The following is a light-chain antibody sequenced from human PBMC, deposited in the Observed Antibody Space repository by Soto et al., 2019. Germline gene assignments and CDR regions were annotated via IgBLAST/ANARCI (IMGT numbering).Light chain of an antibody. J-gene: IGKJ2*01. CDR2: DAS. CDR3: QQRSNWPPYT. CDR1: QSVVTF. Sequence: EIVLTQSPATLSLSPGERATLSCRASQSVVTFLAWYQQKPGQAPRLLIYDASNRATGIPARFSGSGSGTDFTLTISSLEPEDFAVYYCQQRSNWPPYTFGQGTKLEIK. V-gene: IGKV3-11*01.